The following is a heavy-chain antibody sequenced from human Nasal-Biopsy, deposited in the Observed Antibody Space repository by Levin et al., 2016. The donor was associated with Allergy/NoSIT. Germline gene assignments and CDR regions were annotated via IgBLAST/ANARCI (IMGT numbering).Heavy chain of an antibody. V-gene: IGHV1-58*01. J-gene: IGHJ6*02. D-gene: IGHD3-10*01. CDR2: VVVGTGDT. Sequence: ASVKVSCKASGFTFSNSAVQWVRQARGQNLEWIGWVVVGTGDTSYAQRFQDRVTITRDMSTSTAYLELSSLRSEDTAVYYCAAERWSLEYYGSGTSGLDVWGQGTTVTVSS. CDR3: AAERWSLEYYGSGTSGLDV. CDR1: GFTFSNSA.